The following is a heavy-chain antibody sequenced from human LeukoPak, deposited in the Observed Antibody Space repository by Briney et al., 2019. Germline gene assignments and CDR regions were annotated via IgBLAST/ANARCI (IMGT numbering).Heavy chain of an antibody. D-gene: IGHD3-22*01. V-gene: IGHV3-53*01. CDR1: GFTVSSNS. Sequence: GGSLRLSCTVSGFTVSSNSMSWVRQAPGKGLEWVSFIYSDNTHYSDSVKGRFTISRDNSKNTLYLQMNSLRAEDTAVYYCASGGPDYYDSSGYTYYFDYWGQGTLVTVSS. CDR2: IYSDNT. CDR3: ASGGPDYYDSSGYTYYFDY. J-gene: IGHJ4*02.